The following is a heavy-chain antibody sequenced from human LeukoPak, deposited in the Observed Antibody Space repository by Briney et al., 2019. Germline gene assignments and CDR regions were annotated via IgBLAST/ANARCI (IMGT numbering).Heavy chain of an antibody. D-gene: IGHD1-26*01. J-gene: IGHJ6*03. CDR2: IKQDGSEK. V-gene: IGHV3-7*01. Sequence: GGSLRLSCRVSGFTLGAYWMSWVRQAPGQGLQWVANIKQDGSEKFFVDSVKGRFNISRDNAKDSVYLEMNSLRPEDTAVYYCVREALGGTLSDCYYYMDVWGKGTTVTVSS. CDR1: GFTLGAYW. CDR3: VREALGGTLSDCYYYMDV.